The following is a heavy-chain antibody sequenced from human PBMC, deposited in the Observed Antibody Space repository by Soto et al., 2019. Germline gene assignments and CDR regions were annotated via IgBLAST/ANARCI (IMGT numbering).Heavy chain of an antibody. V-gene: IGHV6-1*01. Sequence: SQTLSLTCAISGDSVSSNSAAWNWIRQSPSRGLEWLGRTYYRSKWYNDYGISVKTRVTINPDTSRNQFSLHLNSVTPEDTAVNYCARTRITAPGTFDYWGQGTLVTVSS. CDR1: GDSVSSNSAA. J-gene: IGHJ4*02. D-gene: IGHD6-13*01. CDR2: TYYRSKWYN. CDR3: ARTRITAPGTFDY.